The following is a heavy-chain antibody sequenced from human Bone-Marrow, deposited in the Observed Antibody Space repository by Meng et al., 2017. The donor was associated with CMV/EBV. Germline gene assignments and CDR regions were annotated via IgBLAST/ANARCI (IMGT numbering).Heavy chain of an antibody. V-gene: IGHV4-30-2*01. Sequence: SAGCISSGGYSWSWIRQPPGKCLEWIGYIYHSGSTYYNPSLRSRVTISVDRSKNQFSLKLSSVTAADTAVYYCARQIAAAVEYYFDYWGQGTLVTVSS. CDR1: AGCISSGGYS. J-gene: IGHJ4*02. CDR3: ARQIAAAVEYYFDY. D-gene: IGHD6-13*01. CDR2: IYHSGST.